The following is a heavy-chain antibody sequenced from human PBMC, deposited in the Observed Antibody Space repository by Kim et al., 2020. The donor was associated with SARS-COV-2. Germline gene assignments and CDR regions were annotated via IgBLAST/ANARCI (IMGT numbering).Heavy chain of an antibody. J-gene: IGHJ4*02. CDR3: ARVRRYFEYFDY. D-gene: IGHD3-9*01. V-gene: IGHV4-30-4*01. CDR1: GGSISSGDYY. CDR2: IYYSGST. Sequence: SETLSLTCTVSGGSISSGDYYWSWIRQPPGKGLEWIGYIYYSGSTYYNPSLKSRVTISVDTSKNQFSLKLSSVTAADTAVYYCARVRRYFEYFDYWGQGTLVTVSS.